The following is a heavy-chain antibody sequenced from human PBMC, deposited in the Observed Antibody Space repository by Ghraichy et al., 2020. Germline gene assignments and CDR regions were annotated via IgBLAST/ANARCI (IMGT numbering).Heavy chain of an antibody. D-gene: IGHD2-21*01. J-gene: IGHJ5*02. CDR1: GDSVSSNTAA. CDR3: ARDKSQGAGGEPDHWRWFDP. Sequence: SQTLSLTCAISGDSVSSNTAAWHWIRQSPSRGLEWLGRTYYRSNWKHEYAVSVKSRVNINADTSKNQFSLQLNSVTPEDTAVYYCARDKSQGAGGEPDHWRWFDPWGQGTLVTVSS. CDR2: TYYRSNWKH. V-gene: IGHV6-1*01.